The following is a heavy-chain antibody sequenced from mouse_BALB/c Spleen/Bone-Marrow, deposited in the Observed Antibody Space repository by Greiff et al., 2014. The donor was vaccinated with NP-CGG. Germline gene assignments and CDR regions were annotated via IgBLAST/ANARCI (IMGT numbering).Heavy chain of an antibody. J-gene: IGHJ3*01. D-gene: IGHD1-1*01. CDR3: ARYYGSSQAWFAY. V-gene: IGHV2-9*02. CDR1: GFSLTSYG. Sequence: ESGPGLVAPSQSLSITCTVSGFSLTSYGVRWVRQPPGKGLEWLGVIWAGGSTNYNSALMSRLSISKDNSKSQVFLKMNSLQTDDTAMYYCARYYGSSQAWFAYWGQGTLVTVSA. CDR2: IWAGGST.